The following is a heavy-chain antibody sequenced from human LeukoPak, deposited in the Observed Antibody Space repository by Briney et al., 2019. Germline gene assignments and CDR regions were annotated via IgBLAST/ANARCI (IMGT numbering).Heavy chain of an antibody. CDR1: GFTFSSYA. CDR3: ARLDYDFWSGYSRYYFDY. D-gene: IGHD3-3*01. Sequence: GGSLRLSCAASGFTFSSYAMSWVRQAPGKGLEWVSAISGSGGSTYYADSVKGRFTISRDNSKNTLYLQMNSLRAEDTAVYYCARLDYDFWSGYSRYYFDYWGQGTLVTVSS. J-gene: IGHJ4*02. V-gene: IGHV3-23*01. CDR2: ISGSGGST.